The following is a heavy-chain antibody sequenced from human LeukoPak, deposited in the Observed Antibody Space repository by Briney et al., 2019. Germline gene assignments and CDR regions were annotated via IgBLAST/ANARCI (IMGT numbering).Heavy chain of an antibody. V-gene: IGHV4-39*01. D-gene: IGHD3-9*01. CDR1: GGSISSSSYY. CDR3: ALANYDILTGYSNWFDP. CDR2: IYYSGST. Sequence: SETLSLTCTVSGGSISSSSYYWGWIRQPPGKGLEWIRSIYYSGSTYYNPSLKSRVTISVDTSKNQFSLKLSSVTAADTAVYYCALANYDILTGYSNWFDPWGQGTLVTVSS. J-gene: IGHJ5*02.